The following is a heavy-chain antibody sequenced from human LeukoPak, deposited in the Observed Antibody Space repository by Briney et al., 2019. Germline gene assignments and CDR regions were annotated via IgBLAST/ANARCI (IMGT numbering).Heavy chain of an antibody. D-gene: IGHD1-26*01. V-gene: IGHV4-59*01. CDR3: ARSSSTGSYWADY. Sequence: KPSETLSLTCTVSGGSISTYYWSWIRQPPGKGLEWIGYIYYSGSTNYNPSLKSRVTTSVDTSKNQFSLKLSSVTAADTAVYYCARSSSTGSYWADYWGQGTLVTVSS. CDR1: GGSISTYY. J-gene: IGHJ4*02. CDR2: IYYSGST.